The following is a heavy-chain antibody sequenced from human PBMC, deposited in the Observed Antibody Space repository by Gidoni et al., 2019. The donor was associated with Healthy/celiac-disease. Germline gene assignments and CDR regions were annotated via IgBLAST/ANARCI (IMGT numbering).Heavy chain of an antibody. V-gene: IGHV3-23*01. D-gene: IGHD3-22*01. J-gene: IGHJ3*02. Sequence: EVQLLEPGGGLVQPGGSVRPAWAASGSTFGIYAMSWVRQAPGKGLGWVSAISGSGGSTYYADSVKGRFTISRDNSKNTLYLQMNSLRAEDTAVYYCAKNAMIVVVTDAFDIWGQGTMVTVSS. CDR3: AKNAMIVVVTDAFDI. CDR2: ISGSGGST. CDR1: GSTFGIYA.